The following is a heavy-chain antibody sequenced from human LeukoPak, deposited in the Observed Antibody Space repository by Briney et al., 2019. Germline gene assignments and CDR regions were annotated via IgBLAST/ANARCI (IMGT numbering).Heavy chain of an antibody. J-gene: IGHJ4*02. CDR2: IYTGGNT. Sequence: GGSLRLSCAASGFXISNYYMSWVRQAPGKGLEWVSVIYTGGNTYYTDAVKGRFTISRHNSKNTLYLQMNNLRAEDTAVYYCARGGPATTIDYWGRGTLVTVSS. CDR1: GFXISNYY. CDR3: ARGGPATTIDY. D-gene: IGHD1-1*01. V-gene: IGHV3-53*04.